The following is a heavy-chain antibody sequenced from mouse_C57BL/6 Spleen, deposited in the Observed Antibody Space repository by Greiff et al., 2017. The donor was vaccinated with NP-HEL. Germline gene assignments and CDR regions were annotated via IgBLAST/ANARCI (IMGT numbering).Heavy chain of an antibody. J-gene: IGHJ2*01. CDR1: GISITTGNYR. D-gene: IGHD2-4*01. CDR3: ARVSYDYYFDY. CDR2: IYYGGTI. V-gene: IGHV3-5*01. Sequence: VQLKESGPGLVKPSQTVFLTCTVTGISITTGNYRWSWIRQFPGNKLKWIGYIYYGGTITYKPSLTNRTTIPKDTPKNQFFLEMNSLTAEDTATYCGARVSYDYYFDYWGQGTTLTVSS.